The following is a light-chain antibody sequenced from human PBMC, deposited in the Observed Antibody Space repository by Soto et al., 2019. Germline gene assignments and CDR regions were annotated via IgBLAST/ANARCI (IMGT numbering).Light chain of an antibody. Sequence: QTMVTQSPSASASLGASVKLTCTLSSGHSSYAIAWHQQQPEKGPRYLMKLNSDGSHNKGDGIPDRFSGSSSGAERYLIISSLQSEDEADYYCQTWDTDIRVFGGGTKVTVL. CDR1: SGHSSYA. CDR3: QTWDTDIRV. CDR2: LNSDGSH. V-gene: IGLV4-69*01. J-gene: IGLJ3*02.